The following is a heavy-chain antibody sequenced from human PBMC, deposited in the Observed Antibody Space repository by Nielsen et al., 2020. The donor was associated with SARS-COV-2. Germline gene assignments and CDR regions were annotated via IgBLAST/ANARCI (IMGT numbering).Heavy chain of an antibody. CDR3: ARDPRPYYYDSSGNDY. V-gene: IGHV3-21*01. Sequence: GGSLRLSCAASGFTFSSYSMNWVRQAPGKGLEWVSSISSSSSYIYYADSVKGRFTISRDNAKNSLYLQMNSLRAEDTAVYYCARDPRPYYYDSSGNDYWGQGTLVTVSS. CDR2: ISSSSSYI. D-gene: IGHD3-22*01. J-gene: IGHJ4*02. CDR1: GFTFSSYS.